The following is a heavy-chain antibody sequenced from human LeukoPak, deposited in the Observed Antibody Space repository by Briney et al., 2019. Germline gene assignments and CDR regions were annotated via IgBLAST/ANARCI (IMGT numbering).Heavy chain of an antibody. D-gene: IGHD1-7*01. CDR2: ISAYNGNT. CDR3: ARVLGWNYVEWFDP. CDR1: GYTFTSYG. Sequence: ASVKVSCKASGYTFTSYGISWVRQAPGQGLEWMGWISAYNGNTNYAQKFQGRVTITTDESTSTAYMELSSLRSEDTAVYYCARVLGWNYVEWFDPWGQGTLVTVSS. J-gene: IGHJ5*02. V-gene: IGHV1-18*01.